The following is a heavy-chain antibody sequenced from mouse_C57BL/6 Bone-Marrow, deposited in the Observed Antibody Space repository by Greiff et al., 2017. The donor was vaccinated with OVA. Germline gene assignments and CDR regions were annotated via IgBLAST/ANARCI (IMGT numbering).Heavy chain of an antibody. CDR2: IYPGDGDT. CDR1: GYAFSSYW. V-gene: IGHV1-80*01. Sequence: QVQLKESGAELVKPGASVKISCKASGYAFSSYWMNWVKQRPGKGLEWIGQIYPGDGDTNYNGKLKGKATLPAEKSSSTAYMQLSSLTSEDTAVYFCARRGGLNFYGSSYAYWGQGTLVSFSA. D-gene: IGHD1-1*01. CDR3: ARRGGLNFYGSSYAY. J-gene: IGHJ3*01.